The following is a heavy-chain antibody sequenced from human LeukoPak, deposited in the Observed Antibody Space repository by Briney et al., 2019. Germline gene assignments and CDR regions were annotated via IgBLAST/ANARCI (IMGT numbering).Heavy chain of an antibody. J-gene: IGHJ3*02. V-gene: IGHV3-23*01. Sequence: PGGSLXLSCAASGFTFSSYAMSWVRQAPGKGLAWVSAISASGGSTHYADSVKGRFTISRDNSKNTLFLQMNSLRADDTAVYYCAKGILGSGGEWRGDNAFDIWGQGTMVTVSS. D-gene: IGHD2-15*01. CDR3: AKGILGSGGEWRGDNAFDI. CDR1: GFTFSSYA. CDR2: ISASGGST.